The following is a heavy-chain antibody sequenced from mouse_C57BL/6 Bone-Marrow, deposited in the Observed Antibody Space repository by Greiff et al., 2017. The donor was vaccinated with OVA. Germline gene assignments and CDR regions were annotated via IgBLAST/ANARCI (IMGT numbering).Heavy chain of an antibody. CDR3: ALGRYYFDY. CDR1: GYTFTSYG. CDR2: IYPRSGNT. D-gene: IGHD4-1*01. J-gene: IGHJ2*01. Sequence: QVQLQQSGAELARPGASVKLSCKASGYTFTSYGISWVKQRTGQGLEWIGEIYPRSGNTYYNEKFKGKATLTADKSSSTAYMERRSLTSDDAAVYFCALGRYYFDYWGQGTTLTVSS. V-gene: IGHV1-81*01.